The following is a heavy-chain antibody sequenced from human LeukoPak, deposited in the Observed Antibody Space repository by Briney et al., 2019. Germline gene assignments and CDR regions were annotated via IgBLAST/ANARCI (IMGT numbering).Heavy chain of an antibody. CDR3: ARGGSYWERNYYCYYMDV. J-gene: IGHJ6*03. CDR2: IKQDGSEK. CDR1: GFTFSSYW. V-gene: IGHV3-7*01. D-gene: IGHD1-26*01. Sequence: GGSLRLSCAASGFTFSSYWMSWVRQAPGKGLEWVAKIKQDGSEKYYVDSVKGRFTISRDNAKNSLYLQMNSLRAEDAAVYYCARGGSYWERNYYCYYMDVWGKGTTVTVSS.